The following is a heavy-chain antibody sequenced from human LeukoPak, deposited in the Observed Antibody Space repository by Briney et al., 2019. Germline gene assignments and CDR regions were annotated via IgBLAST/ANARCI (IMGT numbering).Heavy chain of an antibody. CDR2: ISGSGGSA. V-gene: IGHV3-23*01. D-gene: IGHD3-9*01. CDR3: AKDHYDILTGYPTTPSY. CDR1: GFTFSSYA. Sequence: GGSLRLSCAASGFTFSSYAMSWVRQAPGKGLEWVSAISGSGGSAYYADSVKGRFTISRDNSKNTLYLQMNSLRAEDTAVYYCAKDHYDILTGYPTTPSYWGQGTLVTVSS. J-gene: IGHJ4*02.